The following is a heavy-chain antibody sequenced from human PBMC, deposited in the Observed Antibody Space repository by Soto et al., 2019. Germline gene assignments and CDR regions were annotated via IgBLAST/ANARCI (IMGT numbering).Heavy chain of an antibody. CDR2: ISGSGGST. V-gene: IGHV3-23*01. Sequence: LRLSCAASGFTFSSYAMSWVRQAPGKGLEWVSAISGSGGSTYYADSVKGRFTISRDNSKNTLYLQMNSLRAEDTAVYYCAKGLAAHELLTGYFIFDYWGQGTLVTVSS. D-gene: IGHD3-9*01. CDR1: GFTFSSYA. CDR3: AKGLAAHELLTGYFIFDY. J-gene: IGHJ4*02.